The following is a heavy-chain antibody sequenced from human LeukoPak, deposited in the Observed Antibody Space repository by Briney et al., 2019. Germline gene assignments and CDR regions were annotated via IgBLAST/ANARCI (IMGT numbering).Heavy chain of an antibody. CDR2: INHSGST. CDR3: ARAMPYFYGSIAVPGTIDY. Sequence: SETLSLTCAVYGETFIHNFWTWIRQPPGKGLEWIGQINHSGSTYYNPSLKSRVTILVDTPKNQFSLKLTSVTAADTAVYYCARAMPYFYGSIAVPGTIDYWGQGILVTVSS. D-gene: IGHD6-19*01. CDR1: GETFIHNF. V-gene: IGHV4-34*01. J-gene: IGHJ4*02.